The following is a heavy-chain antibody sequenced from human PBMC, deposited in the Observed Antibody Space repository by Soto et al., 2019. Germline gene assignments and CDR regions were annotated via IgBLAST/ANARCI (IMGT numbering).Heavy chain of an antibody. CDR2: ISGGGAGT. CDR1: GRTFRSYA. Sequence: GALRLSCVVSGRTFRSYAMSWVRQAPGKGLEWVSGISGGGAGTYYADSVKGRFTISRDPSTTTLFLDMYSLGAEDTAIYYCAKGRKPDHDDGLCAFDSWGQGVLVTVSS. J-gene: IGHJ4*02. V-gene: IGHV3-23*01. D-gene: IGHD3-3*01. CDR3: AKGRKPDHDDGLCAFDS.